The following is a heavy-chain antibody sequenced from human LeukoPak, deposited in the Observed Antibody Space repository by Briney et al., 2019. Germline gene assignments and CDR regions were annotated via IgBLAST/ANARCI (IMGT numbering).Heavy chain of an antibody. CDR2: ITYNGANS. D-gene: IGHD3-10*02. J-gene: IGHJ4*02. Sequence: GGSLRLSCVASGFTFSNFAMNWVRQPPGKGLGWVSSITYNGANSYYADSVKGRFTISRDSSKSTLYLQMNSLRAEDTAVYYCAKESVGYVPVDWGQGTLVIVSS. CDR3: AKESVGYVPVD. CDR1: GFTFSNFA. V-gene: IGHV3-23*01.